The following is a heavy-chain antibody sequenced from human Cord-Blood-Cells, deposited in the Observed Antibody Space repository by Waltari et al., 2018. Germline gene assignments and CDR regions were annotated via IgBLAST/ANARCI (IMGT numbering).Heavy chain of an antibody. V-gene: IGHV4-4*07. J-gene: IGHJ5*02. D-gene: IGHD2-2*01. CDR1: GGSISSYY. CDR3: ARGVGEYQLLFWFDP. Sequence: QVQLQESGPGLVKPSETLSLTCTVHGGSISSYYWSWIRQPAGKGLGWIGRSYTSGSTNYNPSRKSRVTMSVDTSKIQFSLKLSSVTAADTAVYYCARGVGEYQLLFWFDPWGQGTLVTVSS. CDR2: SYTSGST.